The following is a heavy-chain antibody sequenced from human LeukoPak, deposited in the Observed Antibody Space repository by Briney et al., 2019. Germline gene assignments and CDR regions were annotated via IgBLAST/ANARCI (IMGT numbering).Heavy chain of an antibody. J-gene: IGHJ4*02. V-gene: IGHV4-4*07. Sequence: SETLSLTCTVSGGSISSYYWSWIRQPAGKGLEWIGRIYTSGSTNYNPSLKSRVTMSIDMSKNQFSLRLTSVTAADTAVYYCARDPPSYYYDSSGYFLDYWGQGTLVTVSS. CDR2: IYTSGST. CDR1: GGSISSYY. D-gene: IGHD3-22*01. CDR3: ARDPPSYYYDSSGYFLDY.